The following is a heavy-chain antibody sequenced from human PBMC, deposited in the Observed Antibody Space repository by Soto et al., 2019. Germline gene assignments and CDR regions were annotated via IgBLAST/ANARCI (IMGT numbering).Heavy chain of an antibody. J-gene: IGHJ4*02. CDR2: IAPSDSQT. D-gene: IGHD5-18*01. CDR1: GSSFAGYG. Sequence: PGASRKISGQGSGSSFAGYGITGGRQNPGKGIEWRGRIAPSDSQTYYTQSFRCHDTISATKSITTVFLQWSSLSASDTAMYYCARHRYDSDTAPNCHYYFDSWGQGTPVTVSS. V-gene: IGHV5-10-1*01. CDR3: ARHRYDSDTAPNCHYYFDS.